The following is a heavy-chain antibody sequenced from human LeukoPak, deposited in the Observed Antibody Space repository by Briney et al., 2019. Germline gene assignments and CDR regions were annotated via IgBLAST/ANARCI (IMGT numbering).Heavy chain of an antibody. CDR2: IIPIFGTA. CDR3: ARGVEVEPAAVTAPFDY. D-gene: IGHD2-2*01. V-gene: IGHV1-69*05. CDR1: GGTFSTNA. Sequence: ASVKVSCKASGGTFSTNAISWVRQAPGQGLDWMGGIIPIFGTANYAQKFQGRVTITTGESTSTAYMELSSLRSEDTAVYYCARGVEVEPAAVTAPFDYWGRGTLVTVSS. J-gene: IGHJ4*02.